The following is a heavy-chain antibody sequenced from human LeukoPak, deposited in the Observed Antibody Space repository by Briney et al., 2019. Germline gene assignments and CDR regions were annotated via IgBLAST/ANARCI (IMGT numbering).Heavy chain of an antibody. CDR3: AREPWGAKGAAWGMDV. V-gene: IGHV3-53*01. Sequence: GGSLRLSCAASGFSFDRYTMNWVRQAPGKGLEWVSVIKGRFTISRDISKNTLYLQMDSLRAEDTAVYYCAREPWGAKGAAWGMDVWGQGTTVTVSS. CDR2: I. CDR1: GFSFDRYT. J-gene: IGHJ6*02. D-gene: IGHD1-26*01.